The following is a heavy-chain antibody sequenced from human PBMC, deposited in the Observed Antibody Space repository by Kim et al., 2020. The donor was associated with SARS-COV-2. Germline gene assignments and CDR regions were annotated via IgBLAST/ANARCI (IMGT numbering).Heavy chain of an antibody. Sequence: SETLSLTCAVYGGSFSGYYWSWIRQPPGKGLEWIGEINHSGSTNYNPSLKSRVTISVDTSKNQFSLKLSSVTAADTAVYYCATNRVVPAAITGWGGMDVWGQGTTVTVSS. CDR1: GGSFSGYY. V-gene: IGHV4-34*01. CDR3: ATNRVVPAAITGWGGMDV. J-gene: IGHJ6*02. D-gene: IGHD2-2*02. CDR2: INHSGST.